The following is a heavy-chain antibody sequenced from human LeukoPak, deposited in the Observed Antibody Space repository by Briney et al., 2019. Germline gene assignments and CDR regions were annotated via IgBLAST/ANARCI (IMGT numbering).Heavy chain of an antibody. CDR3: ASPAMAYSALHLDAFDI. CDR2: ITPIFGTA. Sequence: GSSVKVSCKASGGTFSSYAISWVLQAPGQGLEWMGRITPIFGTANYAQKFQGRVTITTDESTSTAYMELSSLRSEDTAVYYCASPAMAYSALHLDAFDIWGQGTMVTVSS. D-gene: IGHD5-18*01. J-gene: IGHJ3*02. CDR1: GGTFSSYA. V-gene: IGHV1-69*05.